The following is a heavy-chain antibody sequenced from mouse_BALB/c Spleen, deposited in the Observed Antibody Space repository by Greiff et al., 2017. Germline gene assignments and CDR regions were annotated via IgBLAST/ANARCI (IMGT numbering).Heavy chain of an antibody. CDR3: ARRGGNYLYYAMDY. CDR2: ILPGSGST. Sequence: VKLMESGAELMKPGASVKISCKATGYTFSSYWIEWVKQRPGHGLEWIGEILPGSGSTNYNEKFKGKATFTADTSSNTAYMQLSSLTSEDSAVYYCARRGGNYLYYAMDYWGQGTSVTVSS. CDR1: GYTFSSYW. V-gene: IGHV1-9*01. J-gene: IGHJ4*01. D-gene: IGHD2-1*01.